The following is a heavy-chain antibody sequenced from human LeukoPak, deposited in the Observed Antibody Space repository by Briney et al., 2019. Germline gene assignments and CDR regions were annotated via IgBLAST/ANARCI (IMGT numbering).Heavy chain of an antibody. D-gene: IGHD2-15*01. Sequence: SVKVSCKASGYTFTTYGVSWVRQAPGQGLEWMGGIIPIFGTANYAQKFQGRVTITADESTSTAYMELSSLRSEDTAVYYCASGYCSGGSCYGPDRGDYWGQGTLVTVSS. V-gene: IGHV1-69*13. CDR3: ASGYCSGGSCYGPDRGDY. J-gene: IGHJ4*02. CDR1: GYTFTTYG. CDR2: IIPIFGTA.